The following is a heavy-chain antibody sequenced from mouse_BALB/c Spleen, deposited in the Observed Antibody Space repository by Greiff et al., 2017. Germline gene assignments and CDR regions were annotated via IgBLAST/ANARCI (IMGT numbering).Heavy chain of an antibody. D-gene: IGHD1-3*01. Sequence: EVNLVESGGGLVKPGGSLKLSCAASGFTFSDYYMYWVRQTPEKRLEWVATISDGGSYTYYPDSVKGRFTISRDNAKNNLYLQMSSLKSEDTAMYYCARESSLYAMDYWGQGTSVTVSS. J-gene: IGHJ4*01. V-gene: IGHV5-4*02. CDR2: ISDGGSYT. CDR3: ARESSLYAMDY. CDR1: GFTFSDYY.